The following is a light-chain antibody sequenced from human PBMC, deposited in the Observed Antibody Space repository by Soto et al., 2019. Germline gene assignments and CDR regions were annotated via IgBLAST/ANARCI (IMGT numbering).Light chain of an antibody. CDR1: QAIGNF. Sequence: DIQMTQSPSSLSASMGDRVTITCRASQAIGNFLAWYQQRPGKVPKLLIYAASTLQSGDPSRFSGSGSGTHCSLTINSLQPEDVATYYCQKYNSARWTFGQGTKV. J-gene: IGKJ1*01. CDR3: QKYNSARWT. CDR2: AAS. V-gene: IGKV1-27*01.